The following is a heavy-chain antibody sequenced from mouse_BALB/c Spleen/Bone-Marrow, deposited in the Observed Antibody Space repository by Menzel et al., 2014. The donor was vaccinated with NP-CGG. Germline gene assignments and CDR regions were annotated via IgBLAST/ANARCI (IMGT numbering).Heavy chain of an antibody. CDR3: ARYGNYPVFAY. CDR2: ISPSTGYS. D-gene: IGHD2-1*01. V-gene: IGHV1-7*01. CDR1: GYSFTNYW. Sequence: QVQLQQSGAELAKPGASVKMSCKASGYSFTNYWMHWVKQRPGQGLEWIGYISPSTGYSEYNQKFKDKATLTADKSSNIAYMQLSSLTSEDSAVYYCARYGNYPVFAYWGQGTLVTVSA. J-gene: IGHJ3*01.